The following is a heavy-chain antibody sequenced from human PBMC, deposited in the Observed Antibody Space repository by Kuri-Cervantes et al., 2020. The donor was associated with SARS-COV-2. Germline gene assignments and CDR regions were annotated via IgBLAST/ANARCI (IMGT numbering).Heavy chain of an antibody. V-gene: IGHV1-46*01. CDR1: GYTFTSYY. J-gene: IGHJ4*02. D-gene: IGHD1-1*01. Sequence: ASVKVSCKASGYTFTSYYMHWVRQAPGQGLEWMGIINPSGGSTSYAQKFQGRVTITADESTSTAYMELSSLRSEDTAVYYCARGDDTTFDYWGQGTLVTVSS. CDR3: ARGDDTTFDY. CDR2: INPSGGST.